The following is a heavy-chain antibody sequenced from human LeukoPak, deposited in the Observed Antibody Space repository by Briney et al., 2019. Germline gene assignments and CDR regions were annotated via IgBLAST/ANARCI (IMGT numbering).Heavy chain of an antibody. V-gene: IGHV4-34*01. CDR1: GGSFSGYY. CDR3: ARSSYDYVWGSYRPY. J-gene: IGHJ4*02. CDR2: INHSGST. Sequence: PSETLSLTCAVYGGSFSGYYWSWIRQPPGKGLEWIGEINHSGSTNYNPSLKSRVTISVDTSKNQFSLKLSSVTAADTAVYYCARSSYDYVWGSYRPYWGQGTLVTVSS. D-gene: IGHD3-16*02.